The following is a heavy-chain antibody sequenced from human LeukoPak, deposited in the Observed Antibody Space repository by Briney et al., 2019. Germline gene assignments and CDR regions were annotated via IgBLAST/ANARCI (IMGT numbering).Heavy chain of an antibody. CDR2: ISSSSSYI. J-gene: IGHJ6*02. Sequence: GGSLRLSCAASGFTFTTYTMTWVRQAPGKGLEWVSSISSSSSYIYYADSVKGRFVISRDNAKNSVYLQMNSLRAEDTAVYYCAGGLVRYCSSTSCYNYYYYGMDVWGQGTTVTVSS. CDR3: AGGLVRYCSSTSCYNYYYYGMDV. D-gene: IGHD2-2*01. CDR1: GFTFTTYT. V-gene: IGHV3-21*01.